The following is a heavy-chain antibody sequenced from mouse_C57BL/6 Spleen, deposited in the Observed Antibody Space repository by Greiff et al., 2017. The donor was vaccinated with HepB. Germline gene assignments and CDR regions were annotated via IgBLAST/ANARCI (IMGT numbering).Heavy chain of an antibody. V-gene: IGHV5-17*01. Sequence: EVQLVESGGGLVKPGGSLKLSCAASGFTFSDYGMHWVRQAPEKGLEWVAYISSCSSTIYYADTVKGRFTISRDNAKNTLFLHMTSLRSEDTAMYYCARAEKFYYYRFAYWGQGTLVTVSA. J-gene: IGHJ3*01. CDR1: GFTFSDYG. D-gene: IGHD1-1*01. CDR3: ARAEKFYYYRFAY. CDR2: ISSCSSTI.